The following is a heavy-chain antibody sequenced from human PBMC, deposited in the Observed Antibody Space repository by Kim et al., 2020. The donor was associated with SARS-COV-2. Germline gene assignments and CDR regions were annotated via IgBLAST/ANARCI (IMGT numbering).Heavy chain of an antibody. J-gene: IGHJ4*02. CDR1: GGSISSSSYY. V-gene: IGHV4-39*07. D-gene: IGHD3-10*01. CDR2: IYYSGST. Sequence: SETLSLTCTVSGGSISSSSYYWGWIRQPPGKGLEWIGSIYYSGSTYYNPSLKSRVTISVDTSKNQFSLKLSSVTAADTAVYYCASDTPHRGGSGSYYNSFDYGGQGTLVNVSS. CDR3: ASDTPHRGGSGSYYNSFDY.